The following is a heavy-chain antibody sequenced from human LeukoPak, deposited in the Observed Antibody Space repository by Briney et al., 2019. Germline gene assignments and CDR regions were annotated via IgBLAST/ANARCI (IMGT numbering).Heavy chain of an antibody. J-gene: IGHJ4*02. Sequence: GGSLKLSCAASGFSFSSHWMSWVRQTPGKGLEWVANIKEDGSEKKYADSLKGRFTISRDNAKNSLYLQMNSLRAEDTAVYYCARDPYCSGGSCYSGAGYWGQGTLVTVSS. CDR3: ARDPYCSGGSCYSGAGY. D-gene: IGHD2-15*01. V-gene: IGHV3-7*01. CDR2: IKEDGSEK. CDR1: GFSFSSHW.